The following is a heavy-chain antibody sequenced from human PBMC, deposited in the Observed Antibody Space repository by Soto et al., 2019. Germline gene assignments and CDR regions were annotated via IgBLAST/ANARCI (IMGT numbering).Heavy chain of an antibody. CDR2: VYYSGST. CDR1: GGSISSGDYY. Sequence: SETLSLTCTVSGGSISSGDYYWSWIRQPPGKGLEWIGYVYYSGSTYYNPSLKSRVTISVDTSKNQFSLKLSSVTAADTAVYYCARERPDGSRLDPWGQGTLVTVSS. CDR3: ARERPDGSRLDP. D-gene: IGHD6-13*01. V-gene: IGHV4-30-4*01. J-gene: IGHJ5*02.